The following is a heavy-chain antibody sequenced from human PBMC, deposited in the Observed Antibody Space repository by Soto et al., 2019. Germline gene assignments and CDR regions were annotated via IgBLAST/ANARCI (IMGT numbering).Heavy chain of an antibody. CDR3: ARADSVLVAKGFNL. CDR2: IYHNGRA. D-gene: IGHD2-8*02. V-gene: IGHV4-4*02. CDR1: GASIKSDTW. J-gene: IGHJ4*02. Sequence: PSETLSLTCDVSGASIKSDTWWTCVRQSPGKGLEWIGEIYHNGRAFDNPFLKGRVTISIDKSNNQFSLNLTSVTAAHTAVYYCARADSVLVAKGFNLWGQGTRATVS.